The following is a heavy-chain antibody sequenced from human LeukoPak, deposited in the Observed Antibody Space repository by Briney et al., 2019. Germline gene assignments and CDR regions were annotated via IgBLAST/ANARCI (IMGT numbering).Heavy chain of an antibody. J-gene: IGHJ6*02. V-gene: IGHV4-4*07. D-gene: IGHD2-8*01. CDR2: IYTSGST. Sequence: SETLSLTCTVSGGSISSYYWSWIRQPAGKGLEWIGRIYTSGSTNYNPSLKSRVTMSVDTSKNQFALKLSSVTAADTAVYYCARDNGPSIRYGMDVWGQGTTVTVSS. CDR3: ARDNGPSIRYGMDV. CDR1: GGSISSYY.